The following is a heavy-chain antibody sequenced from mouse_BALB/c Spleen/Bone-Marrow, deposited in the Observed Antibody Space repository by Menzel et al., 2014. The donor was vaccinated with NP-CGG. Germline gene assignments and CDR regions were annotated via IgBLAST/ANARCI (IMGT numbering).Heavy chain of an antibody. D-gene: IGHD1-3*01. V-gene: IGHV14-3*02. CDR1: GFNIKDTY. CDR2: IDPANGNT. Sequence: VHVKQSGAELVKPGASVKLSCTASGFNIKDTYIHWVKQRPEQGLEWIGRIDPANGNTKYDRKFQGKATITADTSSNSAYLQLSSLTSEDTAVYYCAKYNYGLYFDVWGAGTTVTVSS. J-gene: IGHJ1*01. CDR3: AKYNYGLYFDV.